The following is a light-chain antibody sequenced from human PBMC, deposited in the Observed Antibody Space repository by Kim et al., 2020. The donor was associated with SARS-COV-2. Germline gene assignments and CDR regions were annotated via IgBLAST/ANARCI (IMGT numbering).Light chain of an antibody. CDR3: QQSSTVPYT. CDR2: GAS. CDR1: QNIGTY. Sequence: SASLEDTVTITCRASQNIGTYLNWYQQRPGKAPNLLIYGASNLQSGAPPRFSGSGSNTNFVLTISSLQAEDFATYYCQQSSTVPYTFGQGTKLEI. J-gene: IGKJ2*01. V-gene: IGKV1-39*01.